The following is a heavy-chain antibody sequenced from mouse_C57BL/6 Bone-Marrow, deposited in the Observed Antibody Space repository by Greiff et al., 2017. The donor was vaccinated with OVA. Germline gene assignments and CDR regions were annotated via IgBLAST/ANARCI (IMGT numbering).Heavy chain of an antibody. CDR1: GFTFTDYY. CDR3: ARDKGHYGSSYDYAMDY. J-gene: IGHJ4*01. CDR2: IRNKANGYTT. D-gene: IGHD1-1*01. V-gene: IGHV7-3*01. Sequence: EVQLVESGGGLVQPGGSLSLSCAASGFTFTDYYMSWVRQPPGKALEWLGFIRNKANGYTTEYSASVKGRFTISRDNSQSILYLQMNALRAEDSDTYYCARDKGHYGSSYDYAMDYWGQGTSVTVSS.